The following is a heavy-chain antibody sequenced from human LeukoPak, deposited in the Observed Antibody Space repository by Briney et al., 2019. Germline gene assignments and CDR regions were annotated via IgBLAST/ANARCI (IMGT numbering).Heavy chain of an antibody. CDR3: ATVQFLEWLPD. CDR2: ISTRGTTI. Sequence: PGGSLRLSCAASGFTFSDYYMSWIRQAPGKGLEWTSYISTRGTTIYYADSVRGRFTISRDNANNSLFLQMNSLRAEDTAVYYCATVQFLEWLPDWGQGILVTVSP. D-gene: IGHD3-3*01. V-gene: IGHV3-11*04. CDR1: GFTFSDYY. J-gene: IGHJ4*02.